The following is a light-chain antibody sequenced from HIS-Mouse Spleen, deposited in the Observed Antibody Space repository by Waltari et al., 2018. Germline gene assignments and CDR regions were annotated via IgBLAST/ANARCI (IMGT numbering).Light chain of an antibody. CDR1: SSDVGSYNL. CDR3: CSYAGSSTFEV. J-gene: IGLJ2*01. V-gene: IGLV2-23*03. Sequence: QSALTQPASVSGSPGQSITISCTGTSSDVGSYNLVSWYQQPPGKAPNLMIYEGSKRPSGVSNRFSGSKSGNTASLTISGLQAEDEADYYCCSYAGSSTFEVFGGGTKLTVL. CDR2: EGS.